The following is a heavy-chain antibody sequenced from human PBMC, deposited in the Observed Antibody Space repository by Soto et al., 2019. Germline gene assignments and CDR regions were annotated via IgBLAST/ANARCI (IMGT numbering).Heavy chain of an antibody. CDR2: VYHTGNA. CDR3: ASRPFYYYGLDV. CDR1: GCSITTAGYS. V-gene: IGHV4-30-2*01. J-gene: IGHJ6*02. Sequence: TLSLTCAVSGCSITTAGYSWSWIRQPPGKALEWIGYVYHTGNAYPKPSLKSRVTISLDRSKNQFSLKMTSVTAADTALYYCASRPFYYYGLDVWGQGTTVTVSS.